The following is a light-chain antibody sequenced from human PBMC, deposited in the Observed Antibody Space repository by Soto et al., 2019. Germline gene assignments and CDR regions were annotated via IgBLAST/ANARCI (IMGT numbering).Light chain of an antibody. J-gene: IGKJ1*01. CDR1: ESVTSNC. V-gene: IGKV3-20*01. CDR2: GAS. CDR3: QQYGAPPRT. Sequence: EIVLTQSPGTLSLSPGERATLSCRASESVTSNCVSWYQQKPGQAPRLLIYGASSRVTGIPDRFSGSGSGIEFSFTISRLEPEDFALYYCQQYGAPPRTFDQGTKVEIK.